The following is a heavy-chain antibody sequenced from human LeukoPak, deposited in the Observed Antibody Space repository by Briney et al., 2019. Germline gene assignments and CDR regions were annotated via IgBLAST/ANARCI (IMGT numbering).Heavy chain of an antibody. V-gene: IGHV3-30-3*01. Sequence: GRSLRLSCAASGFTFSSYAMHWVRQAPGKGLEWVAVISYDGSNKYYADSVKGRSTISRDNSKNTLYLQMNSLRAEDTAVYYCARGVVVPAASIIPGDYWGQGTLVTVSS. CDR2: ISYDGSNK. J-gene: IGHJ4*02. CDR1: GFTFSSYA. D-gene: IGHD2-2*01. CDR3: ARGVVVPAASIIPGDY.